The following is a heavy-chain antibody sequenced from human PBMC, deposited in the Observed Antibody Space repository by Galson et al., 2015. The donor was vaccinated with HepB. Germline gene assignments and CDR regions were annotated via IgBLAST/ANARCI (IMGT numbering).Heavy chain of an antibody. CDR3: AADVLRFFGVTGYYYGMDV. V-gene: IGHV1-58*01. CDR2: IVVGSGNT. Sequence: SVKVSCKASGFTFTSSAVQWVRQARGQRLEWIGWIVVGSGNTNYAQKFQERVTITRDMSTSTAYMELSSLRSEDTAVYYCAADVLRFFGVTGYYYGMDVWGQGTTVTVSS. CDR1: GFTFTSSA. J-gene: IGHJ6*02. D-gene: IGHD3-3*01.